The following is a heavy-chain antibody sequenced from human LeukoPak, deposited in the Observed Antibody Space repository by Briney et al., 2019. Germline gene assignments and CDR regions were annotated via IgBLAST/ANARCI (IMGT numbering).Heavy chain of an antibody. V-gene: IGHV4-30-4*07. J-gene: IGHJ4*02. CDR1: GGSISSGAYS. CDR3: ARAYMAAITFDY. Sequence: PSETLSLTCAVSGGSISSGAYSWSWFRQPPGKGLEWIGYIYHTGSTYYNPALKSRVSISVDTSKNQFSLKLSSVTAADTAMYYCARAYMAAITFDYWGQGTLVTVSS. D-gene: IGHD5-24*01. CDR2: IYHTGST.